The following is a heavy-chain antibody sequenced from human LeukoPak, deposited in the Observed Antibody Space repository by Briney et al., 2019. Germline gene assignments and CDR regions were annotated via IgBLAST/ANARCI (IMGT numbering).Heavy chain of an antibody. D-gene: IGHD3-22*01. CDR1: GGSISSYY. V-gene: IGHV4-59*08. Sequence: SETLSLTCTVSGGSISSYYWSWIRQPPGKGLEWIGYIYYSGSTNYNPSLKSRVTISVDTSKNQFSLKLSSVTAADTAVYYCARGAYYDSSGYYYVSGAFDIWGQGTMVTVSS. CDR3: ARGAYYDSSGYYYVSGAFDI. J-gene: IGHJ3*02. CDR2: IYYSGST.